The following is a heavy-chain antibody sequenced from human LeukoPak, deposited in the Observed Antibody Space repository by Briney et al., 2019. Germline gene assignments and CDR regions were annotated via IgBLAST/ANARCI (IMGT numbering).Heavy chain of an antibody. CDR1: GFTFSSYW. Sequence: PGGSLRLSCAASGFTFSSYWMSWVRQAPGKGLEWVANIKQDGSEKYYVDSVKGRFTISRDNAKNSLYLQKNSLRAEDTAVYYCASYSSSHKRGHDYWGQGTLVTVSS. D-gene: IGHD6-13*01. CDR2: IKQDGSEK. J-gene: IGHJ4*02. V-gene: IGHV3-7*01. CDR3: ASYSSSHKRGHDY.